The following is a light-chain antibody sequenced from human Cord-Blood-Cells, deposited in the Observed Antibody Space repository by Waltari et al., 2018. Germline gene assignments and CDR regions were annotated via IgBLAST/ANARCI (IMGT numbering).Light chain of an antibody. CDR2: RNN. CDR1: SSTIGRNY. J-gene: IGLJ1*01. CDR3: AAWDDSLSGLYV. Sequence: QSVLTQPPSASGTPGQRVTIPCSGSSSTIGRNYVYWYQQLPGPAPKLLIHRNNQRPSGVPDRFSGSKSGTSASLAISGLRSEDEADYYCAAWDDSLSGLYVFGTGTKVTVL. V-gene: IGLV1-47*01.